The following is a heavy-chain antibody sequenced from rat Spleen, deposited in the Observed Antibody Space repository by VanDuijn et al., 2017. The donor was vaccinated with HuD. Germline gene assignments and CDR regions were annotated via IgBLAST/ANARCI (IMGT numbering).Heavy chain of an antibody. V-gene: IGHV5S10*01. CDR3: ATTPLYYSGDPYYFDY. D-gene: IGHD1-1*01. CDR1: GFTFSDYN. CDR2: ISYDGSNT. J-gene: IGHJ2*01. Sequence: EVQLVESGGDLVQPGRSLKLSCAASGFTFSDYNMAWVRQAPKKGLEWVATISYDGSNTYHRDSVRGRFTISRDNAKSTLYLQMDSLRSEDSATYYCATTPLYYSGDPYYFDYWGQGVMVTVSS.